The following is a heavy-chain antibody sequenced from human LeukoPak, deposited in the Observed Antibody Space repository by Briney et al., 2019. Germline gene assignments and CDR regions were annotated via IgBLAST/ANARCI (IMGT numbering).Heavy chain of an antibody. CDR2: FIYSGGGT. CDR3: AKDRRPDGVYDLDY. J-gene: IGHJ4*02. Sequence: GASLRLSCAASGFIFSNYAMNWVRQASGKGLEWVSFIYSGGGTKYADSVRGRFTISRDNSRNTLYLQMSSLRSEDTAVYYCAKDRRPDGVYDLDYWGQGTLSPSPQ. CDR1: GFIFSNYA. V-gene: IGHV3-23*01. D-gene: IGHD5/OR15-5a*01.